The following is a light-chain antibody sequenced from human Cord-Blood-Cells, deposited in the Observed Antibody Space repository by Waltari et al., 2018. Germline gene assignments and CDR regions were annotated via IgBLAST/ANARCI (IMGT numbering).Light chain of an antibody. CDR1: LSVSSSY. CDR2: GAS. J-gene: IGKJ4*01. CDR3: HQYGNSPPLT. Sequence: IVSTPSPGTLPLSPGERATLSCRASLSVSSSYLAWYQQQPGQAPRLLIYGASSRATSSPDRCSSSGSATNVTITISRLEPEDVVVYYCHQYGNSPPLTFGGGTKVEIK. V-gene: IGKV3-20*01.